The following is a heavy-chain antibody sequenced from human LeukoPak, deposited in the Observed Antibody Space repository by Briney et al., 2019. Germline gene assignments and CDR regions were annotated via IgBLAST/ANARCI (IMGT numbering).Heavy chain of an antibody. D-gene: IGHD3-22*01. V-gene: IGHV1-24*01. CDR3: ATLYYYDSSGYLGPPLP. J-gene: IGHJ4*02. CDR2: FDPEDGET. CDR1: GYTLTELS. Sequence: GASVKVSFKVSGYTLTELSMHWVRQAPGKGLEWMGGFDPEDGETIYAQKFQGRVTMTEDTSTDTAYMELSSLTSEDTAVYYCATLYYYDSSGYLGPPLPWGQGTLVTVSS.